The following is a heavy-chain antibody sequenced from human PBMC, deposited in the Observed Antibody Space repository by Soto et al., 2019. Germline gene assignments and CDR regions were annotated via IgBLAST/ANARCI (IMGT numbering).Heavy chain of an antibody. CDR3: ARNVPVTALGY. J-gene: IGHJ4*02. CDR2: TYSGGDT. CDR1: GVTVGNNY. D-gene: IGHD4-17*01. Sequence: EVRLVESGGGLVQPGSLRLSCAASGVTVGNNYMSWVRQAPGKGLEWVSVTYSGGDTRYADSVKGRFTMSRDSTKNTVYLQMDSLRAEDTAVYFCARNVPVTALGYWGQGSLVTVSS. V-gene: IGHV3-66*01.